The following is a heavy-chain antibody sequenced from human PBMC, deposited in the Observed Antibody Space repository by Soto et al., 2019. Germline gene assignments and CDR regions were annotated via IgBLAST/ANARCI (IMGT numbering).Heavy chain of an antibody. Sequence: GASVKVSCKASGYSFTSYYMHWVRQAPGQGLEWMGILNPYNGNTNYAQKLQGRVTMTTDTSTSTAYMELRSLRSDDTAVYYCARGLVLWFGEDWGQGTLVTVSS. CDR3: ARGLVLWFGED. V-gene: IGHV1-18*04. CDR2: LNPYNGNT. D-gene: IGHD3-10*01. J-gene: IGHJ4*02. CDR1: GYSFTSYY.